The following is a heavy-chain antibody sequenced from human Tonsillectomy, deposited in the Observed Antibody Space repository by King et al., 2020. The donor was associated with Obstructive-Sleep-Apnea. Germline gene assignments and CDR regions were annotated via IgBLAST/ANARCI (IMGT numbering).Heavy chain of an antibody. CDR1: GGSISSSSYY. CDR3: ARDERHYYGSGAYYFDY. D-gene: IGHD3-10*01. Sequence: LQLQESGPGLVKPSETLSLICTVSGGSISSSSYYWGWIRQPPGKGLEWIGSIYYSGSTYYNPSLKSRVTVSVDTSKNQFSLKLSSVTAADTAVYYCARDERHYYGSGAYYFDYWGQGTLVTVSS. J-gene: IGHJ4*02. V-gene: IGHV4-39*07. CDR2: IYYSGST.